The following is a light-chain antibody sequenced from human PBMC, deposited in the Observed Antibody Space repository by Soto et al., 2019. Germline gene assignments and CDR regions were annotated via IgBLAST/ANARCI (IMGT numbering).Light chain of an antibody. J-gene: IGLJ1*01. CDR3: ATWHDYFYV. V-gene: IGLV1-44*01. CDR2: TNN. Sequence: QSVLSQPPSTSGTPGQRVTVSCSGSTSNIGTNAVNWFQHLPGTAPKLLIYTNNQRPSGVPDRFSASKPGTSASLVIDGLQSEDEADYYCATWHDYFYVFGTGTKVTVL. CDR1: TSNIGTNA.